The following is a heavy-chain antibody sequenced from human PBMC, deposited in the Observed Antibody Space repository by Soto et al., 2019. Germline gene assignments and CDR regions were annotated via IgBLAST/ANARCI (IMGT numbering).Heavy chain of an antibody. J-gene: IGHJ5*02. Sequence: QVQLVQSGAEVKKPGASVKVSCKASGYTFTGYYMHWVRQAPGQGLEWMGWINPNSGGTNYAQKFQGWVTMTRDTSISTAYMELSRLRSDDTAVYYCARDRWGSGYDPWCDPWGQGTLVTVSS. V-gene: IGHV1-2*04. CDR3: ARDRWGSGYDPWCDP. D-gene: IGHD5-12*01. CDR1: GYTFTGYY. CDR2: INPNSGGT.